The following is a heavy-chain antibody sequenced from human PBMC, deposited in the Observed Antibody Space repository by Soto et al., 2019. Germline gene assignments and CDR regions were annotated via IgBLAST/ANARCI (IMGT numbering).Heavy chain of an antibody. Sequence: QVQLVQSGAEVKKPGASVQVSCKASGYTFTSYAISWVRQAPGQGPEWMGRISTYNGNTNYVQKLQGRVTMTTDTATNTAYMELRSLRYGVTAVYYCARDPGYSTTWHQAFDIWGQGTMVTVSS. CDR1: GYTFTSYA. CDR2: ISTYNGNT. V-gene: IGHV1-18*01. CDR3: ARDPGYSTTWHQAFDI. J-gene: IGHJ3*02. D-gene: IGHD6-13*01.